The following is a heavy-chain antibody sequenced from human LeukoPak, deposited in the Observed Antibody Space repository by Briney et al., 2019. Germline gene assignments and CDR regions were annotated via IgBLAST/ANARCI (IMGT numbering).Heavy chain of an antibody. CDR1: GFTFGSYA. D-gene: IGHD4-17*01. CDR3: ASPYTVTYGMDV. J-gene: IGHJ6*02. V-gene: IGHV3-23*01. CDR2: ISGSGGST. Sequence: GGSLRLSCAASGFTFGSYAMSWVRQAPGKGLEWVSAISGSGGSTYYADSVKGRFTISRDNSKNTLYLQMNSLRAEDTAVYYCASPYTVTYGMDVWGQGTTVTVSS.